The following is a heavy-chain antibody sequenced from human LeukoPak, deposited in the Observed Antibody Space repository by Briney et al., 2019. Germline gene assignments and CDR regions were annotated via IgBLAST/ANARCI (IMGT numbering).Heavy chain of an antibody. CDR3: ARGWAMGELLPLDAFDI. J-gene: IGHJ3*02. V-gene: IGHV3-21*01. Sequence: GGSLRLSCAASGFTFSSYSMNWVRQAPGKGLEWVSSISTSSSYIYYADSVKGRFTISRDNAKNSLYLQMNSLRAEDTAVYYCARGWAMGELLPLDAFDIWGQGTMVTVSS. D-gene: IGHD1-26*01. CDR1: GFTFSSYS. CDR2: ISTSSSYI.